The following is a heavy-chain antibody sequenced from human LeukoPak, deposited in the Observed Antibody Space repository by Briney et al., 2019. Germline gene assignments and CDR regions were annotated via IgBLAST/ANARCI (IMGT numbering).Heavy chain of an antibody. J-gene: IGHJ4*02. V-gene: IGHV1-2*02. CDR3: ARGTYFDY. Sequence: ASVKVSCKASGYTFTAYYIHWVRQAPGQGLEWMGWINPNSGGTNSAPQFQGRVTMTTDPSINTVYMDLTSLTSDDTAVYYCARGTYFDYWGQGTLVTVSS. CDR2: INPNSGGT. CDR1: GYTFTAYY.